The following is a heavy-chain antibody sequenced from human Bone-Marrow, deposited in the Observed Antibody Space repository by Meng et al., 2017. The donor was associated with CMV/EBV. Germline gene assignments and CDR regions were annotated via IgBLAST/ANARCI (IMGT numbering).Heavy chain of an antibody. D-gene: IGHD3-10*01. CDR3: AREVPYGSGSLGSGWLNWFDP. CDR1: RGFY. Sequence: RGFYWSWIRQHPGKGLAWIGYIYYSGSTYYTPSLKSRVTISVDTSKNQFSLKLSSVTAADTAVYYCAREVPYGSGSLGSGWLNWFDPWGQGTLVTVSS. CDR2: IYYSGST. V-gene: IGHV4-31*02. J-gene: IGHJ5*02.